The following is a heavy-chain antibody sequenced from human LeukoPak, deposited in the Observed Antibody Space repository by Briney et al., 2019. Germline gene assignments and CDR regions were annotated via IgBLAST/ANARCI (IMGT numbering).Heavy chain of an antibody. D-gene: IGHD1-26*01. Sequence: SETLSLTCSVSGDSISTSSSYWGWIRQPPGKGLEWIGSIYYSGSTYYNTSLKSRVTISVDTSRNQFSLKLSSVTAADTAVYYCARDLRATALFDYWGQGTLVTVSS. CDR3: ARDLRATALFDY. CDR1: GDSISTSSSY. V-gene: IGHV4-39*07. J-gene: IGHJ4*02. CDR2: IYYSGST.